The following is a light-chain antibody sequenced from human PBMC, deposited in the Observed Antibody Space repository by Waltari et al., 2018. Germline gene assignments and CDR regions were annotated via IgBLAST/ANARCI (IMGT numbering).Light chain of an antibody. Sequence: EIVMTQSPATLSVSPGERATLSCRASQCVSSNVAWYQQKPGQAPRLLIYGASTRATGIPARFSGSGSGTEFTLTISSMQSEDFAVYYCQQYNNWPPITFGQGTRLEIK. CDR2: GAS. J-gene: IGKJ5*01. V-gene: IGKV3-15*01. CDR3: QQYNNWPPIT. CDR1: QCVSSN.